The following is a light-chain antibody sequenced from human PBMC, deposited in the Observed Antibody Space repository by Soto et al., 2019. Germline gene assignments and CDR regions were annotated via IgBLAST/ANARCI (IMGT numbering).Light chain of an antibody. J-gene: IGKJ4*01. CDR1: QDITKY. Sequence: IQMTQSPSSLSASVRDRVTITCQASQDITKYLNWYQQKPGQAPKLLIYDASNLETGVPSRFTGSGSGTYFTFTINSLQPEDFATYYCQQSDKLPLTFGGGTKVDIK. CDR3: QQSDKLPLT. CDR2: DAS. V-gene: IGKV1-33*01.